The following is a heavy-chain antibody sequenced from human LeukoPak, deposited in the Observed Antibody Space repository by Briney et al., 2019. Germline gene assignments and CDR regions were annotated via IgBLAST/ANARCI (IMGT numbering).Heavy chain of an antibody. CDR1: GGSISSYY. J-gene: IGHJ4*02. CDR2: IYYSGST. D-gene: IGHD6-13*01. Sequence: SETLSLTCTVSGGSISSYYWSWIRQPPGKGLEWIGYIYYSGSTNYNPSLKSRVTISVDTSKNQFSLKLSSVTAADTAVYYCARGHSSSWYYFDYWGQGTLVTVSS. CDR3: ARGHSSSWYYFDY. V-gene: IGHV4-59*01.